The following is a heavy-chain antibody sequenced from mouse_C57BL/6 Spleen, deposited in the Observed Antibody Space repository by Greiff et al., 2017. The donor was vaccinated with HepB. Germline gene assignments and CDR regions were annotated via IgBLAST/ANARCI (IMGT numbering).Heavy chain of an antibody. CDR2: INPNNGGT. Sequence: VQLQQSGPELVKPGASVKIPCKASGYTFTDYNMDWVKQSHGKSLEWIGDINPNNGGTIYNQKFKGKATLTVDKSSSTAYMELRSLTSEDTAVYYCARAYDYDPYYAMDYWGQGTSVTVSS. D-gene: IGHD2-4*01. CDR3: ARAYDYDPYYAMDY. J-gene: IGHJ4*01. CDR1: GYTFTDYN. V-gene: IGHV1-18*01.